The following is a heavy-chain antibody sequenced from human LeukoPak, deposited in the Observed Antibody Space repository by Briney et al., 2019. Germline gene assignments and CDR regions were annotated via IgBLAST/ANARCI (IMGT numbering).Heavy chain of an antibody. Sequence: SQTLSLTCTVSGGSISSGSYYWSWIRQPPGKGLEWIGEINHSGSTNYNPSLKSRVTISVDTSKNQFSLKLSSVTAADTAVYYCARGGRHYYYYYYMDVWGKGTTVTVSS. D-gene: IGHD3-16*01. J-gene: IGHJ6*03. V-gene: IGHV4-39*07. CDR1: GGSISSGSYY. CDR3: ARGGRHYYYYYYMDV. CDR2: INHSGST.